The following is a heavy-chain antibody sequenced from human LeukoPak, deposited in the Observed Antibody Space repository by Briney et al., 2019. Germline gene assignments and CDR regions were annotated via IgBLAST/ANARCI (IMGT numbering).Heavy chain of an antibody. D-gene: IGHD5-18*01. V-gene: IGHV3-53*01. CDR1: GFTLSSSY. J-gene: IGHJ4*02. Sequence: PGGSLRLSCAASGFTLSSSYMSWVRQAPGKGLEWVSTMYSGGSTYYGDSVTSRFTISRDSSKSTLYLQMNTLRVEDSAVYFCAIDTAMVDWGQVTLVTVSS. CDR2: MYSGGST. CDR3: AIDTAMVD.